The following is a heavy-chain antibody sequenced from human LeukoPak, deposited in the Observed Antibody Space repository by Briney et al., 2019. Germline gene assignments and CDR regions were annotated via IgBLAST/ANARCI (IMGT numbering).Heavy chain of an antibody. Sequence: GGSLRLSCAASGFSFNIYAMTWVRQPPGKGLEWVSSISAGGGTTDYADSVKGRLPISRDFSKNTLYLQMNSLRADDTAVYYCAKYRNSWHSTGPFDYWGQGTLVTVSS. D-gene: IGHD6-13*01. CDR1: GFSFNIYA. CDR2: ISAGGGTT. V-gene: IGHV3-23*01. J-gene: IGHJ4*02. CDR3: AKYRNSWHSTGPFDY.